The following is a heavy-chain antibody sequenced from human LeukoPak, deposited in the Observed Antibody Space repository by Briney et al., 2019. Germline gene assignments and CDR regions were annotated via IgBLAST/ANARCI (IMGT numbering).Heavy chain of an antibody. Sequence: GGSLRLSCAASGFTFSSYGMHWVRQAPGKGLEWVAVISYDGSNKYYADSVKGRFTISRGDSKNTLYLQMNSLRAEDTAVYYCAKEEQYSYAIWGQGTLVTVSS. V-gene: IGHV3-30*18. CDR1: GFTFSSYG. J-gene: IGHJ4*02. CDR3: AKEEQYSYAI. CDR2: ISYDGSNK. D-gene: IGHD5-18*01.